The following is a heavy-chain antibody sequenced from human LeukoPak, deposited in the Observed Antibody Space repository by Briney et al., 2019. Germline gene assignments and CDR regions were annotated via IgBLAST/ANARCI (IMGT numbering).Heavy chain of an antibody. CDR1: GGSISSYY. D-gene: IGHD6-13*01. Sequence: SETLSLTCTVSGGSISSYYWSWIRQPPGKGLEWIGYIYYSGSTNYNPSLKSRVSISVDSSKNQFSLKVSSVTAADTAVYYCARGSDTAAGLYWGQGTLVTVSS. CDR3: ARGSDTAAGLY. J-gene: IGHJ4*02. CDR2: IYYSGST. V-gene: IGHV4-59*12.